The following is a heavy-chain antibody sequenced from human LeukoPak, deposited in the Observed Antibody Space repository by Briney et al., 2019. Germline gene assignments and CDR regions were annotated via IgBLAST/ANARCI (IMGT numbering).Heavy chain of an antibody. V-gene: IGHV6-1*01. CDR3: ARGTGWPQFDY. D-gene: IGHD6-19*01. CDR1: GDSVSRDSIA. CDR2: TYYKSAWYN. Sequence: KASQTLSLTCAISGDSVSRDSIAWNWIRQSPSRGLEWLGRTYYKSAWYNDYAVSVKGRIIINPDTSKNQFSLQLNSVTPEGTAVYYCARGTGWPQFDYWGQGTLVTVSS. J-gene: IGHJ4*02.